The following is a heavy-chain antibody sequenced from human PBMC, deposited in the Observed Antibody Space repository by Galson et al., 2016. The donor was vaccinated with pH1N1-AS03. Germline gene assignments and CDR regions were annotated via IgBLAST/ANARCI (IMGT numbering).Heavy chain of an antibody. V-gene: IGHV3-53*01. CDR2: IYGGGDT. D-gene: IGHD3-16*01. CDR3: ARETWGSTQGEY. Sequence: SLRLSCAASGFTINNNYMSWVRQAPGKGLEWVSGIYGGGDTIYADYVKGRFTISRDNSNNTVYLQMNSLRVEETAVYYCARETWGSTQGEYWGQGTLVTVSS. J-gene: IGHJ4*02. CDR1: GFTINNNY.